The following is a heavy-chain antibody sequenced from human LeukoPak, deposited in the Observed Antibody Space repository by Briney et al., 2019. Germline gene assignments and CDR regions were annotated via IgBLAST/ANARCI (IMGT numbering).Heavy chain of an antibody. CDR3: ARDMGASSWHAFDN. J-gene: IGHJ4*02. CDR1: GFTFSSFY. Sequence: PGGSLRLSCAASGFTFSSFYMHWVRQAPGKGLEWVSYISSGGTPTHYADSVKGRFTISRDDAKDSLSLQMNSLRAEDTAVYYCARDMGASSWHAFDNWGQGTLVTVSS. V-gene: IGHV3-48*01. CDR2: ISSGGTPT. D-gene: IGHD6-13*01.